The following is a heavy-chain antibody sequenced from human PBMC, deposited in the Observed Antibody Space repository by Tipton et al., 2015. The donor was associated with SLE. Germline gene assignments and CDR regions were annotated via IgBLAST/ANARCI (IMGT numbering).Heavy chain of an antibody. CDR2: INPSGGST. Sequence: QLVQSGPEVKKPGASVKVSCKASGYTFTRYYMHWVRQAPGQGLEWMGIINPSGGSTSYAQKFQGRVTMTRDTSTSTVYMELSSVTAADTAVYYCARVVATLTYDAFDMWGQGTMVTVSS. D-gene: IGHD2-15*01. CDR1: GYTFTRYY. CDR3: ARVVATLTYDAFDM. V-gene: IGHV1-46*01. J-gene: IGHJ3*02.